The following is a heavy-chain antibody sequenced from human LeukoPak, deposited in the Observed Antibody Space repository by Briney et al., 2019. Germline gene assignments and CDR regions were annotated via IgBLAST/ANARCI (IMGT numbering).Heavy chain of an antibody. CDR2: ISFDGSNK. CDR3: ARDLKWLQTFDH. J-gene: IGHJ4*02. Sequence: GGSLRLSCAASGFTFNNAWMTWVRQAPGKGLEWVAIISFDGSNKNYADSVKGRFTISRDNSKKTLYLQMNSLTAEDTAVYFCARDLKWLQTFDHWGQGSLVSVSS. D-gene: IGHD5-24*01. V-gene: IGHV3-30*03. CDR1: GFTFNNAW.